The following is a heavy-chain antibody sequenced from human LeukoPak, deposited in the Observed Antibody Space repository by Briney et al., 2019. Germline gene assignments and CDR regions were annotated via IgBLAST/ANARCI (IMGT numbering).Heavy chain of an antibody. V-gene: IGHV4-39*01. CDR2: IYYSGST. D-gene: IGHD5-24*01. Sequence: PSETLSLTCTVSGGSISSSSYYWGWIRQPPGKGLEWIGSIYYSGSTYYNPSLKSRVTISVDTSKNQFSLKLSSVTAADTAVYYCARIYNYGHAEFDYWGQGTLVTVSS. J-gene: IGHJ4*02. CDR3: ARIYNYGHAEFDY. CDR1: GGSISSSSYY.